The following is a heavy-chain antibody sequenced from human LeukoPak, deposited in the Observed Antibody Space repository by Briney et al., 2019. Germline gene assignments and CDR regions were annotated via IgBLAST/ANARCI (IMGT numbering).Heavy chain of an antibody. V-gene: IGHV3-23*01. D-gene: IGHD1-14*01. CDR2: ISGSGGST. CDR3: ARTPARYYFDY. CDR1: GFTFSSYA. Sequence: GGSLRLSCATSGFTFSSYAMSWVRQAPGKGLEWVSAISGSGGSTYYADSVKGRFTISRDNSKNTLYLQMNSLRAEDTAVYYCARTPARYYFDYWGQGTLVTVSS. J-gene: IGHJ4*02.